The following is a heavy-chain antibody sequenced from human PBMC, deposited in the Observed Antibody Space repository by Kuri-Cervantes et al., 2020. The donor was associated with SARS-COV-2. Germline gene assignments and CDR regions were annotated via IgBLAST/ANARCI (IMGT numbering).Heavy chain of an antibody. CDR3: ARRFFSIGVVPADPSYYYGMDV. J-gene: IGHJ6*02. CDR1: GYTFTSYG. CDR2: ISAYNGNT. D-gene: IGHD2-2*01. V-gene: IGHV1-18*01. Sequence: ASVKVSCKASGYTFTSYGISWVRQAPGQGLEWMGWISAYNGNTNYAQKLQGRVTMTTDTSTSTAYMELSSLRSEDTAVYYCARRFFSIGVVPADPSYYYGMDVWGQGTTVTVSS.